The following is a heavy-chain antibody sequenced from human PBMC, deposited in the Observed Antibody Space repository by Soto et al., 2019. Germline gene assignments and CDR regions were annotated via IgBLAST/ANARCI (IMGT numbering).Heavy chain of an antibody. CDR2: IYYSGST. D-gene: IGHD1-26*01. CDR3: ARWASGSRYFDY. CDR1: GGSISSYY. Sequence: PSETLSLTCTVSGGSISSYYWSWIRQPPGKGLEWIAYIYYSGSTNYNPSLKSRVTISVDTSKNQFSLKLSSVTAADTAAYYCARWASGSRYFDYWGQGILVTVSS. J-gene: IGHJ4*02. V-gene: IGHV4-59*01.